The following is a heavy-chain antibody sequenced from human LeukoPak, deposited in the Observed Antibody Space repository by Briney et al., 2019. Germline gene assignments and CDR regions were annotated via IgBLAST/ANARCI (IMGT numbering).Heavy chain of an antibody. CDR3: ACREIAAAGTGPFDY. CDR1: GGSFSGYY. D-gene: IGHD6-13*01. V-gene: IGHV4-34*01. J-gene: IGHJ4*02. CDR2: INHSGST. Sequence: SETLSLTCAVYGGSFSGYYWSWIRQSPGKGLEWIGEINHSGSTNYNPSLKSRVTISVDTSKNQFSLKLSSVTAADTAVYYCACREIAAAGTGPFDYWGQGTLVTVSS.